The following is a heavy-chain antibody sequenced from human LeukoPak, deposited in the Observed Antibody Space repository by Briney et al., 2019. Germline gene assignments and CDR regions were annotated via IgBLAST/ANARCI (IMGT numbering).Heavy chain of an antibody. V-gene: IGHV4-31*03. CDR1: GGSISSGGYY. CDR3: ARAFPFADYYDSSGPESDFDY. Sequence: TLSLTCTVSGGSISSGGYYWRWIRQHPGKGLEWIGYIYYSGSTYYNPSLKSRVTISVDTSKNQFSLKLSSVTAADTAVYYCARAFPFADYYDSSGPESDFDYWGQGTLVTVSS. D-gene: IGHD3-22*01. CDR2: IYYSGST. J-gene: IGHJ4*02.